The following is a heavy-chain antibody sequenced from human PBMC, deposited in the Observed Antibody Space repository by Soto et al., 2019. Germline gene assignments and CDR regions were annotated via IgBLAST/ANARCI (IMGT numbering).Heavy chain of an antibody. Sequence: PSETLSLTCGVYGGSFSGYYWSWICQSPGKGLEWIGESNHSGSTNYKPCLKRRVITSVDTSTLQFSLKLSAVTAVDTAVYYCARVPRGGSPSYWGQGTLVTVSS. CDR1: GGSFSGYY. D-gene: IGHD1-26*01. J-gene: IGHJ4*02. V-gene: IGHV4-34*01. CDR2: SNHSGST. CDR3: ARVPRGGSPSY.